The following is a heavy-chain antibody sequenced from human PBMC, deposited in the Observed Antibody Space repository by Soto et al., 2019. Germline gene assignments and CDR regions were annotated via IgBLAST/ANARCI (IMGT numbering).Heavy chain of an antibody. J-gene: IGHJ3*02. Sequence: SVKVSCKASGGGNLRDYRTTWVRRAPGQGLEWMGGIIPKLGSANYAQKFQGRVTITADKSTSTAYMELSSLRSEDTAVYYCARLGYCSSTSCYAGYDAFDIWGQGTMVTVSS. V-gene: IGHV1-69*10. CDR2: IIPKLGSA. D-gene: IGHD2-2*01. CDR3: ARLGYCSSTSCYAGYDAFDI. CDR1: GGGNLRDYR.